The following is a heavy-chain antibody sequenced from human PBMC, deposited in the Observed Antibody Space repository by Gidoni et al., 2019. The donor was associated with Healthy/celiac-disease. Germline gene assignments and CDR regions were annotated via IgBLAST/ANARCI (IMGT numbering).Heavy chain of an antibody. D-gene: IGHD6-13*01. CDR3: ARGEQPEGYYYYGMDV. Sequence: QVQLQESGPGLVKPSETLSLTRTVSGGSISSYYWSWIRQPPGKGLEWIGYIYYSGSTNYNPSLKSRVTISVDTSKNQFSLKLSSVTAADTAVYYCARGEQPEGYYYYGMDVWGQGTTVTVSS. V-gene: IGHV4-59*01. J-gene: IGHJ6*02. CDR1: GGSISSYY. CDR2: IYYSGST.